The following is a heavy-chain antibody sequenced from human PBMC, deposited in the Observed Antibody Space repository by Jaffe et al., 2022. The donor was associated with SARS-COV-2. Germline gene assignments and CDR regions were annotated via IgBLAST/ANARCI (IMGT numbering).Heavy chain of an antibody. J-gene: IGHJ5*02. D-gene: IGHD1-26*01. CDR2: IYYSGTT. CDR1: GDSVSNDNFY. V-gene: IGHV4-39*01. CDR3: ARCVPNSGTHLSPLFDP. Sequence: QLQLQESGPGLVKPSETLSLTCTVSGDSVSNDNFYWGWIRQPPGKGLEWIGSIYYSGTTYYNPSLKSRVTISVDTSKNQFSLKLSSVSAADTALYYCARCVPNSGTHLSPLFDPWGQGTLVTVSS.